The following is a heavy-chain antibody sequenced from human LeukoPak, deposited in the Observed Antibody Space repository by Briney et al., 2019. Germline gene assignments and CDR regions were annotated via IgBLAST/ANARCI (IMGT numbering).Heavy chain of an antibody. V-gene: IGHV4-59*08. Sequence: PSETLSLTCTVSGGSISSYYWSWIRQPPGKGLEWIGYIYYSGSTNYNPSLKSRVTMSVDTTKNQFSLRLNSVTAADTAVYYCARRRAEGGSNGHYNWFDPWGQGTLVTVSS. J-gene: IGHJ5*02. CDR2: IYYSGST. CDR3: ARRRAEGGSNGHYNWFDP. D-gene: IGHD6-13*01. CDR1: GGSISSYY.